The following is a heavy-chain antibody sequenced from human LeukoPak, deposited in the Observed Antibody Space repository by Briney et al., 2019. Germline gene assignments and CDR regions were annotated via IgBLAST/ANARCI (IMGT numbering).Heavy chain of an antibody. CDR3: ARDRGIRGVIRGWFDP. J-gene: IGHJ5*02. V-gene: IGHV4-38-2*02. CDR1: GYSISSGYY. Sequence: PSETLSLTCAVSGYSISSGYYWGWIRPPPGKGLEWIGILYHSGSTYYNPSLKSRVTISVDTSKNQFSLKLSSVTAADTAVYYCARDRGIRGVIRGWFDPWGQGTLVTVSS. D-gene: IGHD3-10*01. CDR2: LYHSGST.